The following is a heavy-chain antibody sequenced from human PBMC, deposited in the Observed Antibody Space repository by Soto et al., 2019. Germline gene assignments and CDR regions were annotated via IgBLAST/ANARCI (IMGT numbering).Heavy chain of an antibody. CDR3: ASNYAYAEGYYWYGIDV. CDR2: ISSYGSDT. CDR1: GFTFSRYW. D-gene: IGHD3-16*01. J-gene: IGHJ6*02. Sequence: PGGSLRLSCAASGFTFSRYWVHWVRQAPGKGLVWVSRISSYGSDTHYADSVKGRFTISRDNAKNTVYLQMNSLRAEDTAVYYCASNYAYAEGYYWYGIDVWGQGTTVTVSS. V-gene: IGHV3-74*01.